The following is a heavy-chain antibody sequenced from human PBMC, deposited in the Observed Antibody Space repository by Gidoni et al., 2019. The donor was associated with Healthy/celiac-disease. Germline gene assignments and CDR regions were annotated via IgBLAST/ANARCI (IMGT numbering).Heavy chain of an antibody. Sequence: QVQLQESGPGLVKPSGTLSLTCAVSGGSISSSNWWSWVRQPPGKGLEWIGEIYHSGGTNYNPSLMSRVTISVDKSKNQFSLKLSSVTAADTAVYYCARDLWWELVPRAFDIWGQVTMVTVSS. CDR2: IYHSGGT. J-gene: IGHJ3*02. V-gene: IGHV4-4*02. D-gene: IGHD2-15*01. CDR1: GGSISSSNW. CDR3: ARDLWWELVPRAFDI.